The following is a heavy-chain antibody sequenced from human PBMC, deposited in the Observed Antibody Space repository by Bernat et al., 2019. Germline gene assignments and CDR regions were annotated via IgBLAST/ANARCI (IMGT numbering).Heavy chain of an antibody. CDR1: GFTFSSYS. Sequence: EVQLVESGGGLVQPGGSLRLSCAASGFTFSSYSMNWVRQAPGKGLEWVSYISSSSSTIYYADSVKGRFTISRDNAKNSLSLQMNSLRDEDTAVYYCASLWYGDLRDSYYYYGMDVWGQGTTVTVSS. J-gene: IGHJ6*02. CDR3: ASLWYGDLRDSYYYYGMDV. CDR2: ISSSSSTI. D-gene: IGHD4-17*01. V-gene: IGHV3-48*02.